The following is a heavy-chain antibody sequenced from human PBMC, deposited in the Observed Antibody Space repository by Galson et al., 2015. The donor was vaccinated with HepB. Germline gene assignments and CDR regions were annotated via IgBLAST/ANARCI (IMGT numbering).Heavy chain of an antibody. Sequence: SVKVSCKASGYTFTSYGLNWVRQAPGQGPEWMGWINTYNGKTTYAQKFQGRITMTRDTSTRTTYMELRRLRTDDTAVYYCARDGLIDHSSFNYDDSRPNYFDFWGQGTLVTVSS. CDR3: ARDGLIDHSSFNYDDSRPNYFDF. D-gene: IGHD3-16*01. J-gene: IGHJ4*02. CDR1: GYTFTSYG. V-gene: IGHV1-18*04. CDR2: INTYNGKT.